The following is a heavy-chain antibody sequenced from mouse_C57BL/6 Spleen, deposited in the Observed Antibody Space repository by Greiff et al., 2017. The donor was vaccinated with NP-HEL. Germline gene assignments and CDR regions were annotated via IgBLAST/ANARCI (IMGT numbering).Heavy chain of an antibody. Sequence: EVQRVESEGGLVQPGSSMKLSCTASGFTFSDYYMAWVRQVPEKGLEWVANINYDGSSTYYLDSLKSRFIISRDNAKNILYLQMSSLKSEDTATYYCAREGGDYEGRYYYAMDYWGQGTSVTVSS. J-gene: IGHJ4*01. CDR1: GFTFSDYY. CDR2: INYDGSST. D-gene: IGHD2-4*01. CDR3: AREGGDYEGRYYYAMDY. V-gene: IGHV5-16*01.